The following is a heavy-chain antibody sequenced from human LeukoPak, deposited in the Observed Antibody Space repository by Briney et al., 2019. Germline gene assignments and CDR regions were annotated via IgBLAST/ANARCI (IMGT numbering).Heavy chain of an antibody. CDR3: ARGVRTFKDTAMVYYFDY. V-gene: IGHV1-8*01. Sequence: GASVKVSCKASGYTFTSYDINWVRQATGQGLEWMGWMNPNSGNTGYAQKFQGRVTMTRNTSISTAYMELSSLRSVDTAVYYCARGVRTFKDTAMVYYFDYWGQGTLVTVSS. CDR1: GYTFTSYD. CDR2: MNPNSGNT. D-gene: IGHD5-18*01. J-gene: IGHJ4*02.